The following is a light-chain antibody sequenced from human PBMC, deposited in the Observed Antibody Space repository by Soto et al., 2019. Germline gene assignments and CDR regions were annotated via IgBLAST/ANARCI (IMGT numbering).Light chain of an antibody. Sequence: EIVMTQSPATLSVSPGERATLSCRASQSVSSNLAWYQLKPGQAPRLLIYGASTRATGIPARFSGSGSGTELTLTISSLQSEDFAVYYCQQYINWPYTFGQGTKLEIK. CDR1: QSVSSN. V-gene: IGKV3-15*01. J-gene: IGKJ2*01. CDR2: GAS. CDR3: QQYINWPYT.